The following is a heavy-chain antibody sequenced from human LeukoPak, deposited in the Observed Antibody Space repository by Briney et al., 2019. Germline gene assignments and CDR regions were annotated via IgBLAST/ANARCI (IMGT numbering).Heavy chain of an antibody. CDR3: ASSITIFGVVPALFDY. D-gene: IGHD3-3*01. CDR2: INPNSGGT. V-gene: IGHV1-2*02. CDR1: GFTFTGYY. Sequence: ASVKVSYKASGFTFTGYYMHWVRQAPGQGLEWMGWINPNSGGTNYAQKFQGRVTMTRDTSISTAYMELSRLRSDDTAVYYCASSITIFGVVPALFDYWGQGTLVTVSS. J-gene: IGHJ4*02.